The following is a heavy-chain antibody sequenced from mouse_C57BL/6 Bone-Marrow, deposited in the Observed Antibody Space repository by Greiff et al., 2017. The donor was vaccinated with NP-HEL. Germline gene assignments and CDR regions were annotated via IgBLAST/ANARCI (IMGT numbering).Heavy chain of an antibody. CDR2: ISYDGSN. D-gene: IGHD1-1*01. CDR3: ARDPYYGSLWYFDV. J-gene: IGHJ1*03. CDR1: GYSITSGYY. V-gene: IGHV3-6*01. Sequence: EVKLQESGPGLVKPSQSLSLTCSVTGYSITSGYYWNWIRQFPGNKLEWMGYISYDGSNNYNPSLKNRIPITRDTSKNQFFLKLNSVTTEDTATYYCARDPYYGSLWYFDVWGTGTTVTVSS.